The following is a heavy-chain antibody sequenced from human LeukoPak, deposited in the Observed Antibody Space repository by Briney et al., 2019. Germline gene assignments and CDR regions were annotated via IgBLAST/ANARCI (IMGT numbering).Heavy chain of an antibody. V-gene: IGHV4-31*03. CDR3: ARWISSSWFFDY. CDR1: GGSISSGGYY. D-gene: IGHD6-13*01. Sequence: SQTLSPTCTVSGGSISSGGYYWSWIRQHPGKGLEWIGYIYYSGSTYYNPSLKSRVTISVDTSKNQFSLKLSSVTAADTAVYYCARWISSSWFFDYWGQGTLVTVSS. J-gene: IGHJ4*02. CDR2: IYYSGST.